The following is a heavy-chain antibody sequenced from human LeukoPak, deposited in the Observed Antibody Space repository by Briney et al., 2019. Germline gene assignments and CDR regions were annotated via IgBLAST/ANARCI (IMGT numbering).Heavy chain of an antibody. D-gene: IGHD3-9*01. CDR3: AKDAESGRYFDWLSVYYFDY. CDR2: ISYDGSNK. CDR1: GFTFSSYG. Sequence: GRSLRLSCAASGFTFSSYGLHWVRQAPGKGLEWVAVISYDGSNKYYADSVKGRFTISRDNSKNTLYLQMNSLRAEDTAVYYCAKDAESGRYFDWLSVYYFDYWGQGTPVTVSS. V-gene: IGHV3-30*18. J-gene: IGHJ4*02.